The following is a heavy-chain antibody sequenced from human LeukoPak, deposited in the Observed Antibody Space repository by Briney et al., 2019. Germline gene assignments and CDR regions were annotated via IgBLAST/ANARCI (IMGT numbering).Heavy chain of an antibody. J-gene: IGHJ6*02. V-gene: IGHV3-23*01. Sequence: GGSLRLSCAASGFTFSTYTMAWVRQAPGGGLEWVSGISDNGGRTYYADSVKGRFAISRDDSKSTLYLQMNSLRGEDTAVYYCARVEYSSSQKRYYYYGMDVWGQGTTVTVSS. CDR3: ARVEYSSSQKRYYYYGMDV. CDR1: GFTFSTYT. CDR2: ISDNGGRT. D-gene: IGHD6-6*01.